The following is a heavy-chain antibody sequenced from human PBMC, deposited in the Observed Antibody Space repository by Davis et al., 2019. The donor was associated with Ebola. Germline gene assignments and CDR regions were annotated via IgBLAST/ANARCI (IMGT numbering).Heavy chain of an antibody. V-gene: IGHV3-23*01. CDR1: GFTFSSYA. D-gene: IGHD1-26*01. Sequence: GESLKISCAASGFTFSSYAMSWVRQAPGKGLEWVSAISGSGGSTYYADSVKGRFTISRDDSKNTAYLQMNSLKTEDTAVYYCTAVGATTEVDYWGQGTLVTVSS. CDR3: TAVGATTEVDY. CDR2: ISGSGGST. J-gene: IGHJ4*02.